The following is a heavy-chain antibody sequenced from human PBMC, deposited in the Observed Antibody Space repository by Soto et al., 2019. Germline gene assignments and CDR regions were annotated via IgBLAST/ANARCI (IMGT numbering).Heavy chain of an antibody. CDR1: GFTFSSYD. Sequence: EVQLVESGGGLVQPGGSLRLSCAASGFTFSSYDMHWVRQTTGKGLEWVSAIGTGGDTYFPGSVKGRFTIYRENAKNSLYLQMNSLRAGDTAVYYCARERKVVPAAITKWDWNFDLWGRGTLVTVSS. J-gene: IGHJ2*01. CDR2: IGTGGDT. CDR3: ARERKVVPAAITKWDWNFDL. D-gene: IGHD2-2*02. V-gene: IGHV3-13*01.